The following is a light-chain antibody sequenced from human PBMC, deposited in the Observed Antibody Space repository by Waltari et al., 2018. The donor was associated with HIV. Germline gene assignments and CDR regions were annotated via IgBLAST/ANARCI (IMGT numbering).Light chain of an antibody. CDR2: EVS. CDR3: CSYAGSSIPYV. V-gene: IGLV2-23*02. CDR1: SSDVGSYNL. J-gene: IGLJ1*01. Sequence: QSALTQPASVSGSPGQSITISCTGTSSDVGSYNLVSWYQHHPGKAPKLMIYEVSKRPSGCSTRFSGSKSGNTASLTVSGLQAEDESDYYCCSYAGSSIPYVFGTGTKVTVL.